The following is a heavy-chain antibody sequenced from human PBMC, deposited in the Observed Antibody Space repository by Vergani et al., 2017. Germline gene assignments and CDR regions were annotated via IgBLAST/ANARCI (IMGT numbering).Heavy chain of an antibody. J-gene: IGHJ3*02. D-gene: IGHD2-2*01. Sequence: QVQLVQSGAEVKKPGASVKVSCKASGYTFTSYYMHWVRQAPGQGLEWMGIINPSGGSTSYAQKFQGRVTMTRDTSTSTVYMELSSLRSEDTAVYYCARIGYCSSTSCYEVKVDAFDIWGQGTMVTVSS. CDR2: INPSGGST. CDR3: ARIGYCSSTSCYEVKVDAFDI. V-gene: IGHV1-46*01. CDR1: GYTFTSYY.